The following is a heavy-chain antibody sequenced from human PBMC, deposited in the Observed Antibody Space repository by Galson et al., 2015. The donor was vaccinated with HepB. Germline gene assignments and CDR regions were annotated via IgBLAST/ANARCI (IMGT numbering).Heavy chain of an antibody. J-gene: IGHJ5*02. V-gene: IGHV1-24*01. CDR2: FDPEDGET. D-gene: IGHD5-18*01. Sequence: SVKVSCKVSGYTLTELSMHWVRQAPGKGLEWMGGFDPEDGETIYAQKFQGRVTMTEDTSTDTAYLQWSSLKASDTAMYYCARYPFYGYGGNWFDPWGQGTLVTVSS. CDR3: ARYPFYGYGGNWFDP. CDR1: GYTLTELS.